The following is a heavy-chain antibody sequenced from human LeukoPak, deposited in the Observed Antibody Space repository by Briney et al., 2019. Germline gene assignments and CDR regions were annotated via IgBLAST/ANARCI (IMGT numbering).Heavy chain of an antibody. CDR1: GFTFRNYW. D-gene: IGHD2-2*01. CDR2: MNQDGNEK. Sequence: PGGSLRLSCAASGFTFRNYWMSWVRQAPGKGLEWVANMNQDGNEKYYVGSVKGRFTISRDNAKNSLYLQMNSLRAEDTAVYYCARRDCSSTSCYEDYWGQGTLVTVSS. CDR3: ARRDCSSTSCYEDY. J-gene: IGHJ4*02. V-gene: IGHV3-7*01.